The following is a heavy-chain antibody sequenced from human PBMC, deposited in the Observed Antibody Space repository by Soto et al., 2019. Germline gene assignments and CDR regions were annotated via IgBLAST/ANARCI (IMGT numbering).Heavy chain of an antibody. Sequence: GGSLRLSCATSGFIFSDYWMTWVRQAPGKGLEWVASMKQDESEKYYVDSVKGRFTISRDNAENSLYLQMNSLRAEDTAVYYCARGSRVNGVYGHFDFWGQGTLVTVSS. CDR1: GFIFSDYW. J-gene: IGHJ4*02. CDR2: MKQDESEK. V-gene: IGHV3-7*01. CDR3: ARGSRVNGVYGHFDF. D-gene: IGHD4-17*01.